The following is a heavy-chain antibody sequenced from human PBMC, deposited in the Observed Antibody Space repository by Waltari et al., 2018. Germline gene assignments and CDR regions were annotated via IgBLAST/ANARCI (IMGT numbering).Heavy chain of an antibody. CDR3: ARDPSYYDDSSGYPILGY. D-gene: IGHD3-22*01. CDR2: TIPILGIA. V-gene: IGHV1-69*08. J-gene: IGHJ4*02. CDR1: GGTFSSYT. Sequence: QVQLVQSGAEVKKPGSSVKVSCKASGGTFSSYTSSWVRPAPGQGLEWMGRTIPILGIANYAQKFQGRVTITADKSTSTAYMELSSLRSEDTAVYYCARDPSYYDDSSGYPILGYWGQGTLVTVSS.